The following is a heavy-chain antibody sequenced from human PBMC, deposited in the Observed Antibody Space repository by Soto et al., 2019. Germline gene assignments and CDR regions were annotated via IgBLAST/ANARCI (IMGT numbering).Heavy chain of an antibody. CDR3: AGRIGVAGFGY. D-gene: IGHD6-19*01. Sequence: QVQLQQWGAGLLKPSETLSLTCAVYGGSFSGYYWSWIRQPPGKGLEWIGELNHSGSTNYNPSLKGRVTISVDTSKSQFSLKLSSVTAADTGVYCCAGRIGVAGFGYWGQGTLVTVSS. J-gene: IGHJ4*02. V-gene: IGHV4-34*01. CDR1: GGSFSGYY. CDR2: LNHSGST.